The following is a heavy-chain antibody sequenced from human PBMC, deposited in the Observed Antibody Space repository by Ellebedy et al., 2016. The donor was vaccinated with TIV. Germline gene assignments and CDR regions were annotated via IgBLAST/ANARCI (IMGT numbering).Heavy chain of an antibody. CDR1: GFTFSSYA. D-gene: IGHD2-2*01. V-gene: IGHV3-23*01. Sequence: PGGSLRLSCAASGFTFSSYAMSWVRQAPGKGLEWVSAISGSGGSTYYADSVKGRFTISRDNSKNTLYLQMNSLRAEDTAVYYCARGGVVVPAARNFDAFDIWGQGTMVTVSS. CDR3: ARGGVVVPAARNFDAFDI. CDR2: ISGSGGST. J-gene: IGHJ3*02.